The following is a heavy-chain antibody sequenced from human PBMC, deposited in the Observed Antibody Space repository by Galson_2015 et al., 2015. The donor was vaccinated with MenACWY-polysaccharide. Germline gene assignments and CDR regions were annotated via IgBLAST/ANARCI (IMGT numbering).Heavy chain of an antibody. CDR1: GFTFSSYA. J-gene: IGHJ4*02. D-gene: IGHD3-22*01. CDR2: ISGSGGST. CDR3: AVRDSSGYYYFDF. Sequence: SLRLSCAASGFTFSSYAMSWVRQAPGKGLEWVSAISGSGGSTYYADSVKGRFTISRDNSKNTLYLQMNSLRAEDTAVYYCAVRDSSGYYYFDFWGQGTLVTVSS. V-gene: IGHV3-23*01.